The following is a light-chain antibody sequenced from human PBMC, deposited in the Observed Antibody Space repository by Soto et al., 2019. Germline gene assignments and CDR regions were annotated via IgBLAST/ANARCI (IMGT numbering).Light chain of an antibody. Sequence: PGESATLSCRASQSISRSDLAWYQHRPGQSPRLLIYATSSRATGIPDRFTGGGAGTGFTLTISRLEPEDSAVYYCQQYGSSPTFGGGTKVEIK. J-gene: IGKJ4*01. CDR1: QSISRSD. V-gene: IGKV3-20*01. CDR2: ATS. CDR3: QQYGSSPT.